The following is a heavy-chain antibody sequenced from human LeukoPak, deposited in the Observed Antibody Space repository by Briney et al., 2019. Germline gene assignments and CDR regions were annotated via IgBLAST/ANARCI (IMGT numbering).Heavy chain of an antibody. Sequence: ASVKVSCKASVYTFTIYNMHWVRDAPRQGLEWLERVNPNSGGTNYAQKSQGRVTRTSDTSISTAYMEQSRLRSDDAAVYYCSRVLMGSFDYWGQGTLVTVSS. D-gene: IGHD3-9*01. V-gene: IGHV1-2*06. J-gene: IGHJ4*02. CDR1: VYTFTIYN. CDR3: SRVLMGSFDY. CDR2: VNPNSGGT.